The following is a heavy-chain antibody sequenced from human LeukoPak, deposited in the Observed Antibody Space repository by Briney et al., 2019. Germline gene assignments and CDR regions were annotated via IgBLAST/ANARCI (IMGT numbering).Heavy chain of an antibody. CDR2: IYYSGST. V-gene: IGHV4-31*03. J-gene: IGHJ4*02. D-gene: IGHD1-26*01. CDR3: ARVGIVGATDY. CDR1: GGSISSGGYY. Sequence: SETLSLTCTVSGGSISSGGYYWSWIRQHPGEGLEWIGYIYYSGSTYYNPSLKSRVTISVDTSKNQFSLKLSSVTAADTAVYYCARVGIVGATDYWGQGTLVTVSS.